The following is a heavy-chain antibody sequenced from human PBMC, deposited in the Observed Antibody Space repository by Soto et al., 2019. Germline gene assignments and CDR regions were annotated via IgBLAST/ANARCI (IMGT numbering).Heavy chain of an antibody. CDR3: AKDEYGESHFYYFMDL. V-gene: IGHV3-30*15. CDR2: ISHDGSIT. CDR1: GFTFSSYA. D-gene: IGHD3-10*01. J-gene: IGHJ6*03. Sequence: PGGSLRLSCAASGFTFSSYAMHWVRQAPGKGLEWVAVISHDGSITYYSDSVKGRFTMSRDNSNNTLFLQMSSLRSEDTAIYYCAKDEYGESHFYYFMDLGGRGTTVTVSS.